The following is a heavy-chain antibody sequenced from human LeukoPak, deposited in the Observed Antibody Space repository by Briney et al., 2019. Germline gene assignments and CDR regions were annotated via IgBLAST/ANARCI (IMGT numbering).Heavy chain of an antibody. Sequence: SETLSLTCTVSGGSISSYYWSWIRQPPGKGLEWIGYIYTSGSTNYNPSLKSRVTISVDTSKNQFSLKLSSVTAADTAVYYCARSDYGGNQYYFDYWGQGTLVIVSS. V-gene: IGHV4-4*09. J-gene: IGHJ4*02. CDR2: IYTSGST. CDR3: ARSDYGGNQYYFDY. D-gene: IGHD4-23*01. CDR1: GGSISSYY.